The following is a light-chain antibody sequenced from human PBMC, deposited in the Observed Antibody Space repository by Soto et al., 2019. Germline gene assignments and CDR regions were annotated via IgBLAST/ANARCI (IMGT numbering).Light chain of an antibody. V-gene: IGLV2-14*01. J-gene: IGLJ1*01. CDR2: EVS. CDR3: SSYTSSSIDYV. Sequence: QSALTQPASVSGSPEQSITISCTGTSSDVGGYNYVSWYQQHPGKARKLMIYEVSNRPSGVSHRFSGSKSGNTASLNISGLQAEDYADYYCSSYTSSSIDYVFGTGTKLTVL. CDR1: SSDVGGYNY.